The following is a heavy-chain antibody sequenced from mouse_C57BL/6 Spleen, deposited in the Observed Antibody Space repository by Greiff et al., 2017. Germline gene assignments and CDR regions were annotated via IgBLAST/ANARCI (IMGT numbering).Heavy chain of an antibody. CDR3: ARSNHYGSSYVGNY. D-gene: IGHD1-1*01. CDR2: ITPSNGGT. Sequence: QVQLQQPGPELVKPGASVKLSCKASGYTFTSYWMHWVKQRPGQGLEWIGNITPSNGGTNYNEKFKSKATLTVDKSSSTAYMQLSSLTSEDSAIYYGARSNHYGSSYVGNYWGQGTTLTVSS. J-gene: IGHJ2*01. V-gene: IGHV1-53*01. CDR1: GYTFTSYW.